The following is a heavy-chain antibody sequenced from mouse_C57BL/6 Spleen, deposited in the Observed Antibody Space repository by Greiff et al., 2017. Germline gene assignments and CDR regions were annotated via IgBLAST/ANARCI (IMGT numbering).Heavy chain of an antibody. CDR3: ASQAMDY. J-gene: IGHJ4*01. CDR1: GYTFTSFW. CDR2: INPSSGYT. Sequence: VQLVESGAELAKPGASVKLSCKASGYTFTSFWMHWVKQRPGPGLEWIGSINPSSGYTKYNQKFTGKATLTAAKSSSTADMQLSSRTYADAAVYYCASQAMDYWGQGTSVTVSA. V-gene: IGHV1-7*01.